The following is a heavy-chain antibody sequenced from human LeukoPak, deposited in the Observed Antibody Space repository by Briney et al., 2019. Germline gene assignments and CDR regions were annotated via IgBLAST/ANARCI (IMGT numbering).Heavy chain of an antibody. CDR3: ARDPYYYDSSGYYCYFDY. D-gene: IGHD3-22*01. J-gene: IGHJ4*02. CDR2: ISAYNGNT. V-gene: IGHV1-18*01. CDR1: GYTFTSYG. Sequence: ASVKVSCKASGYTFTSYGISWVRQAPGQGLEWMGWISAYNGNTNYAQKLQGRVTMTTDTSTSTAYMELRSLRSDDTAVYYCARDPYYYDSSGYYCYFDYWGQGTLVTVSS.